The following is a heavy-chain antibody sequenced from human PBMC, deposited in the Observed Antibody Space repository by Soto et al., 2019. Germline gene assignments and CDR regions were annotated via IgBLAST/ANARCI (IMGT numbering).Heavy chain of an antibody. CDR1: GYTFTSYG. CDR3: ARDGIVPLYYYYGMDV. CDR2: ISAYNGNT. Sequence: QVQLVQSGAEVKKPGASVKVSCKASGYTFTSYGISWVRQAPGQGLEWMGWISAYNGNTNYAQKLQGRVTMTTDTFTSSAYMELRSLRSDDTAVYYCARDGIVPLYYYYGMDVWGQGTTVTVSS. D-gene: IGHD3-22*01. J-gene: IGHJ6*02. V-gene: IGHV1-18*01.